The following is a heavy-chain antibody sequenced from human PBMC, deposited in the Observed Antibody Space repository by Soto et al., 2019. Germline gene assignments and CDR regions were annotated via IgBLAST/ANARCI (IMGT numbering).Heavy chain of an antibody. V-gene: IGHV3-23*01. CDR3: AKDTMNRIAAAGTFDY. CDR2: ISGSGGST. CDR1: GFTFSSYP. Sequence: PGGSLRLSCAASGFTFSSYPMSWVRQAPGKGLEWVSAISGSGGSTYYADSVKGRFTISRDNSKNTLYLQMNSLRAEDTAVYYCAKDTMNRIAAAGTFDYWGQGTLVTVSS. J-gene: IGHJ4*02. D-gene: IGHD6-13*01.